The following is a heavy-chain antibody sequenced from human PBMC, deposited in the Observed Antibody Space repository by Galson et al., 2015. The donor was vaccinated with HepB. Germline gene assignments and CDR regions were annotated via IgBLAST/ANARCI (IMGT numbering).Heavy chain of an antibody. J-gene: IGHJ3*01. CDR3: AIYDYTRAFDL. CDR2: ISGNGGST. V-gene: IGHV3-64D*06. CDR1: GFTFTSYV. Sequence: SLRLSCAASGFTFTSYVMSWVRQAPGKGLEYASTISGNGGSTYYADSVKGRFTISRDNSKNTLYLQMNSLRPEDTAVYYCAIYDYTRAFDLWGQGTMVTVSS. D-gene: IGHD4-11*01.